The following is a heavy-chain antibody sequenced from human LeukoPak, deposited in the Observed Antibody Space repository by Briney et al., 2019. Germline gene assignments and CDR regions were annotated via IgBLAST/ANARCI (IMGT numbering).Heavy chain of an antibody. J-gene: IGHJ6*03. CDR2: VNPNSGGT. V-gene: IGHV1-2*06. Sequence: ASVKVSCKASGYTFTGYYMHWVRQAPGQGLEWMGRVNPNSGGTNYAQKFQGRVTMTRDTSISTAYMELSRLRSDDTAVYYCARGWSGSYYSHYYYYMDVWGKGTTVTVSS. D-gene: IGHD1-26*01. CDR1: GYTFTGYY. CDR3: ARGWSGSYYSHYYYYMDV.